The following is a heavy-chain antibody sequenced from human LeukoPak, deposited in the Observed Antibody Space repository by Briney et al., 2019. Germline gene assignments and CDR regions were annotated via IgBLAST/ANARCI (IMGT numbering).Heavy chain of an antibody. CDR2: ISAYNGNT. J-gene: IGHJ6*02. CDR1: GYTFTSHG. CDR3: ARELVVPSFGVVITNYYYYGMDV. Sequence: ASVKVSCKASGYTFTSHGISWVRQAPGQGLEWMGWISAYNGNTNYAQKLQGRVTMTTDTSTSTAYMELRSLRSDDTAVYYCARELVVPSFGVVITNYYYYGMDVWGQGTTVTVSS. V-gene: IGHV1-18*01. D-gene: IGHD3-3*01.